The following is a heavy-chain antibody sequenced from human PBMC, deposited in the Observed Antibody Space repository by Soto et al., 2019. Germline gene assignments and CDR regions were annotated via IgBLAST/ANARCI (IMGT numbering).Heavy chain of an antibody. Sequence: SETLSLTCAVYGGSFSGYYWSWIRQPPGKGLEWIGEINHSGSTYYNLSLKSRLTISVDTSKNQFSLKLSSVTAADTAVYFCARVTNIISRFSSRFDPWGQGTLVTVSS. J-gene: IGHJ5*02. CDR1: GGSFSGYY. CDR2: INHSGST. V-gene: IGHV4-34*01. D-gene: IGHD3-3*01. CDR3: ARVTNIISRFSSRFDP.